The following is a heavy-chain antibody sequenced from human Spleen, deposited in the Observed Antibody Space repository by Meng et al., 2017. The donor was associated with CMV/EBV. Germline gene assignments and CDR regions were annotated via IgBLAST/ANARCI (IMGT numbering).Heavy chain of an antibody. V-gene: IGHV1-2*02. CDR2: IIPSSGDT. D-gene: IGHD5-12*01. J-gene: IGHJ4*02. Sequence: KVSCKASGYTFTGYYMHWVQQAPGQGLEWMGWIIPSSGDTHYAQKFQGRVTMTRDTSISTAYMKLSRLTSDDTAVYYCARSSGYEVDYWGQGTLVTVSS. CDR1: GYTFTGYY. CDR3: ARSSGYEVDY.